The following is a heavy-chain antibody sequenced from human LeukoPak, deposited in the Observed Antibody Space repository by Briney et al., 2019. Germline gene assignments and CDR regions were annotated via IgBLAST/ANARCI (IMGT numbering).Heavy chain of an antibody. CDR3: ARDRGPFSANYYFDF. CDR1: GYTFTSCS. Sequence: ASVKVSCKASGYTFTSCSMHWVRQAPGQGPDWMGIINPSGGSTTYAQKLQGRVTMTRDTSTSTVYMELSSLRSEDTAVYYCARDRGPFSANYYFDFWGQGTLVTVSS. D-gene: IGHD3-10*01. CDR2: INPSGGST. J-gene: IGHJ4*02. V-gene: IGHV1-46*01.